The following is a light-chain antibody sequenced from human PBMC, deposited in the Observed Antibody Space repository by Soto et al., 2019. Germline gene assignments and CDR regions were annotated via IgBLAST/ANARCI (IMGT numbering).Light chain of an antibody. V-gene: IGKV3-11*01. CDR2: DAS. J-gene: IGKJ4*01. CDR3: QQRSNWLT. CDR1: QSVSSY. Sequence: EIVLTQSPATLSLSPGERATLSCRSRQSVSSYLAWYQQKPGQASRLLIYDASNLATGIPARFSASGSGTDFTNTISSLEPEDFAGYYCQQRSNWLTFGGEKNGEIK.